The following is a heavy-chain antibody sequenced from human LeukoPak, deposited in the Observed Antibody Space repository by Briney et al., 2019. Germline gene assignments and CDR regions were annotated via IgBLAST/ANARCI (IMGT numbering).Heavy chain of an antibody. J-gene: IGHJ4*02. V-gene: IGHV4-34*01. CDR3: ARGRLIRYFDWLPHGFDY. CDR1: GGSFSGYY. D-gene: IGHD3-9*01. CDR2: INHSGST. Sequence: SETLSLTCPVYGGSFSGYYWSWIRQPPGKGLEWIGEINHSGSTNYNPSLKSRVTISVDTSKNQFSLKLSSVTAADTAVYYCARGRLIRYFDWLPHGFDYWGQGTLVTVSS.